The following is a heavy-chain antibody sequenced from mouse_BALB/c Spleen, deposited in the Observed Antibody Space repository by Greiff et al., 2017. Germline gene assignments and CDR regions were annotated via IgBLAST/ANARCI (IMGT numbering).Heavy chain of an antibody. CDR2: IYPSDSYT. CDR3: TRSKGNLYAMDY. D-gene: IGHD2-1*01. CDR1: GYTFTSYW. V-gene: IGHV1-69*02. J-gene: IGHJ4*01. Sequence: QVQLQQPGAELVRPGASVKLSCKASGYTFTSYWINWVKQRPGQGLEWIGNIYPSDSYTNYNQKFKDKATLTVDKSSSTAYMQLSSPTSEDSAVYYGTRSKGNLYAMDYWGQGTSVPVSS.